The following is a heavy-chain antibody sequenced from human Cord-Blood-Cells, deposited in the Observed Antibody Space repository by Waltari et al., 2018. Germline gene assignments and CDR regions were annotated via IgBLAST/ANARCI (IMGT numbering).Heavy chain of an antibody. CDR2: IKSKTDGGKT. D-gene: IGHD2-2*01. Sequence: EVQLVESGGGLVKPGGSLRLSCAASGFTFSNAWMSWVRQAPGKGLEWVGSIKSKTDGGKTDYAAPVKGRFTISRDDSKNTLYLQMNSLKTEDTAVYYCTTGRVVPAAIDYWGQGTLVTVSS. CDR3: TTGRVVPAAIDY. J-gene: IGHJ4*02. CDR1: GFTFSNAW. V-gene: IGHV3-15*01.